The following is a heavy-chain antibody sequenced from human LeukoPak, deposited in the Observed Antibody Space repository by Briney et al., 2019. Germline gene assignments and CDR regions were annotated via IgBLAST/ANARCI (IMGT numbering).Heavy chain of an antibody. CDR2: ISGSGGST. CDR1: GFTFSGYA. CDR3: AKGVSDSGYPNWFDP. Sequence: GGSLRLSCAASGFTFSGYAMSWVRQAPGKGLEWVSAISGSGGSTYYADSVKGRFTISRDNSKNTLYLQMNSLRAEDTAVYYCAKGVSDSGYPNWFDPWGQGTLVTVSS. J-gene: IGHJ5*02. D-gene: IGHD5-12*01. V-gene: IGHV3-23*01.